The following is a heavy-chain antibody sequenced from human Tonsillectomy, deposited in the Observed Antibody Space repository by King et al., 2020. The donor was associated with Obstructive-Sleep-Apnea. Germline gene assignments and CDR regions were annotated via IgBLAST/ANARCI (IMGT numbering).Heavy chain of an antibody. CDR3: TRQHHPDSALDY. J-gene: IGHJ4*02. CDR1: GFTFSGFA. V-gene: IGHV3-73*01. Sequence: VQLVESGGGLVQPGGSLKLSCAAYGFTFSGFAIHWVRQSSGRGLEWVGRIRSKTNDYATEYAASMQGRFTISRDDSKNTAYLQLDSLKTEDTAIYYCTRQHHPDSALDYWGQGTLVTVSS. D-gene: IGHD1-26*01. CDR2: IRSKTNDYAT.